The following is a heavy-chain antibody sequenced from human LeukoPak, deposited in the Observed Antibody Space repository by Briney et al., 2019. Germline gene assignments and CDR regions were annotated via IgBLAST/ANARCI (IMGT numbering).Heavy chain of an antibody. CDR2: INWNAGST. J-gene: IGHJ4*02. CDR1: GFTFDDYG. D-gene: IGHD6-19*01. V-gene: IGHV3-20*04. Sequence: GGSLRLSCAASGFTFDDYGMSWVRQAPGKGLEWVSGINWNAGSTGYADSVQGRFTISRDNAKNSLYLQMNSLRGEDTAIYFCAKEITGWYAYWGQGTLVTVSS. CDR3: AKEITGWYAY.